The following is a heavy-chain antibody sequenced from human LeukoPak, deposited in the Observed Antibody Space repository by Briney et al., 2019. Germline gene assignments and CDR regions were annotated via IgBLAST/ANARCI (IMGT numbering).Heavy chain of an antibody. J-gene: IGHJ3*02. Sequence: PGGSLRLSCAASGFTFSSYAMHWVRQAPGKGLEWVAVISYDGSNKYYADSVKGRFTLSRDNSKNTLYLQMNILRAEDTGVYYCARDEDFPMMNIWGQGTRVTVSS. CDR2: ISYDGSNK. CDR1: GFTFSSYA. CDR3: ARDEDFPMMNI. V-gene: IGHV3-30*14. D-gene: IGHD3-3*01.